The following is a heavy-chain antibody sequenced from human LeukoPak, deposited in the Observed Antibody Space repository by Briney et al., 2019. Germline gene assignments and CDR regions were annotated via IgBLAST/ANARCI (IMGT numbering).Heavy chain of an antibody. CDR1: GGSISSYY. V-gene: IGHV4-59*01. Sequence: SETLSLTCTVSGGSISSYYWSWIRQPPGKGLEWIGYIYYSGSTNYNPSLKSRVTISVDTSKNQFSLKLSSVTAADTAVYYCARTLQYSSSWYYYYYMDVWGKGTTVTVSS. CDR2: IYYSGST. D-gene: IGHD6-13*01. CDR3: ARTLQYSSSWYYYYYMDV. J-gene: IGHJ6*03.